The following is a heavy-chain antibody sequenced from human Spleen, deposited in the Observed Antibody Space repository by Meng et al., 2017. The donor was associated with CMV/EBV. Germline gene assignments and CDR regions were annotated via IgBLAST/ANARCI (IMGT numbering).Heavy chain of an antibody. CDR2: VSGYNSNT. CDR1: GYTFDSYG. CDR3: ARDLYYCSSTSCQQGGDAFDI. V-gene: IGHV1-18*04. Sequence: ASVKVSCKASGYTFDSYGINWVRQAPGQGLEWMGWVSGYNSNTNYAQKVQGRVTMTRDTSISTAYMELSRLRSDDTAVYYCARDLYYCSSTSCQQGGDAFDIWGQGTMVTVSS. D-gene: IGHD2-2*01. J-gene: IGHJ3*02.